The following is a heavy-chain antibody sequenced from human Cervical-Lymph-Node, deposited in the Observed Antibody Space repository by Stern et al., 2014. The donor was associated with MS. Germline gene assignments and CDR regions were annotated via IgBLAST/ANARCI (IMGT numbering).Heavy chain of an antibody. CDR3: ARDVSSSPDAFDV. D-gene: IGHD6-6*01. CDR2: TYHRHRWYY. Sequence: VQLVQSGPGLVKPSQTLSLTCAISGDTVSSNSATWSWLRQSPSRGFEWLGRTYHRHRWYYDYAISVKSRVAISPDTSKNQFSLRLNSVTPEDTAVYYCARDVSSSPDAFDVWGQGTMVIVS. J-gene: IGHJ3*01. V-gene: IGHV6-1*01. CDR1: GDTVSSNSAT.